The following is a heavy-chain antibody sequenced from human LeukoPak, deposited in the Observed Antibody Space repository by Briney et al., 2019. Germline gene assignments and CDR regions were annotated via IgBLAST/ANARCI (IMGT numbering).Heavy chain of an antibody. CDR3: ARDGPYRYYFDY. CDR2: MWFPGRNN. CDR1: GFTFSSFG. V-gene: IGHV3-33*01. Sequence: GKSLRLSCAASGFTFSSFGMHWVRQAPGKGLEWVAFMWFPGRNNSYSDAVKGRFTISRDNSKNTVYLEMNNLRADDTAAYYCARDGPYRYYFDYWGQGTLVTVSS. J-gene: IGHJ4*02.